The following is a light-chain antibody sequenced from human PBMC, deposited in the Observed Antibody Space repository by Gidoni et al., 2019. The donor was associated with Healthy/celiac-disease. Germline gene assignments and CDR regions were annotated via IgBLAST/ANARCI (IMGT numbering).Light chain of an antibody. CDR2: KAS. Sequence: DIQMTQSPSTLSASVGDRVTTTCRASQSISSWLAWYQQKPGKAPKLLIYKASSFESGVPSRFSGSGSGTEFTLTISSLQPDDFATYYCQQDNSYSWTFGQGTKVEIK. CDR3: QQDNSYSWT. J-gene: IGKJ1*01. CDR1: QSISSW. V-gene: IGKV1-5*03.